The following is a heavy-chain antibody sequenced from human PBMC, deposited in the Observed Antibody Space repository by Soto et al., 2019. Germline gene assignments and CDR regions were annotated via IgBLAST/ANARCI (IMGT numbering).Heavy chain of an antibody. CDR2: IYDTGVT. D-gene: IGHD3-10*01. CDR1: GASIRSFY. Sequence: SETLPLTCTVSGASIRSFYWNWIRQPAGKGLQWLGRIYDTGVTKYNPSLKSRVTMSLDTSKNQFSLRLTSVTAADTAIYYCGRDKSTSIRRVITLFDPWCQGILITLCS. J-gene: IGHJ5*02. V-gene: IGHV4-4*07. CDR3: GRDKSTSIRRVITLFDP.